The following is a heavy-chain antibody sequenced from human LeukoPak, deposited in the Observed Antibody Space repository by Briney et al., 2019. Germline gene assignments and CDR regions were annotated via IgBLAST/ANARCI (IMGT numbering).Heavy chain of an antibody. D-gene: IGHD2-2*01. Sequence: GGSLRLSCAASGFTFSSYAMSWVRQAPGKGLEWVSAISGSGGSTYYADSVKGRFTISRDNSKNTLYLQMNSLRAEDTAVYYCAKDSCSSTSCYPVAFDIWGQGTMVTVSS. CDR1: GFTFSSYA. V-gene: IGHV3-23*01. CDR3: AKDSCSSTSCYPVAFDI. CDR2: ISGSGGST. J-gene: IGHJ3*02.